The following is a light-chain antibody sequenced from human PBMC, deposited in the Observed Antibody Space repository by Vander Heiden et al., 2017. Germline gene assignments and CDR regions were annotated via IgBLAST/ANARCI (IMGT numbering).Light chain of an antibody. CDR1: NIGSKN. CDR2: RDN. V-gene: IGLV3-9*01. Sequence: SYELTQPLSVSVALGQTARITCGGNNIGSKNVHWYQQKPGQAPVLFIYRDNNRPSGIPERFSGSNSGNTATLTISRAQAGDEADYYCQVWDSSNVLFGGGTNLTVL. CDR3: QVWDSSNVL. J-gene: IGLJ2*01.